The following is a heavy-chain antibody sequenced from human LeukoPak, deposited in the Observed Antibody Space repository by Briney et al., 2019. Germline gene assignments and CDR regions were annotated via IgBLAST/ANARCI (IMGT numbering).Heavy chain of an antibody. V-gene: IGHV3-48*04. Sequence: GGSLRLSCAASGFTFSSYSMNWVRQAPGKGLEWVSYISSSSSTIYYADSVKGRFTISRDNAKNSLYLQMNSLRAEDTAVYYCARDLCSSTSCYGGGNWFDPWGQGTLVTVSS. J-gene: IGHJ5*02. CDR3: ARDLCSSTSCYGGGNWFDP. D-gene: IGHD2-2*01. CDR2: ISSSSSTI. CDR1: GFTFSSYS.